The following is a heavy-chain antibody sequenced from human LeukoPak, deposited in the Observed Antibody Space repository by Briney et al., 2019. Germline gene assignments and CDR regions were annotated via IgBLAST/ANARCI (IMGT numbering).Heavy chain of an antibody. Sequence: SQTLSLTCSVAGDSISSGIYYWSWVRQPAGKGLQWIGRIYLNVNRNHNPSLKSRVSLSIDTSRNQFSLNMTSVTAADSGIYYCVREGGAYYENSFDPWGPGTRVTVSS. D-gene: IGHD3-22*01. CDR1: GDSISSGIYY. CDR3: VREGGAYYENSFDP. CDR2: IYLNVNR. V-gene: IGHV4-61*02. J-gene: IGHJ5*02.